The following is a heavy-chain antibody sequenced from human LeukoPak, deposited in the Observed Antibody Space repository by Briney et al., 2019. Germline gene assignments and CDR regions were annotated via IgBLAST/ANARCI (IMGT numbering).Heavy chain of an antibody. CDR2: ISGSGTTT. J-gene: IGHJ6*03. V-gene: IGHV3-23*01. CDR3: AKDGEVATILYYYYMDV. D-gene: IGHD5-24*01. CDR1: GFIFSSYA. Sequence: PGGSLRLSCAASGFIFSSYAMTWVRQAPGRGLEWLSTISGSGTTTYYVDSVKGRFTISRDNSKNTLYLQMNSLRAEDTAVYYCAKDGEVATILYYYYMDVWGKGTTVTVSS.